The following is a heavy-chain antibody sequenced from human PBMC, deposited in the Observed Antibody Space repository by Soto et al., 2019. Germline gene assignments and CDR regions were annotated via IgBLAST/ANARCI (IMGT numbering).Heavy chain of an antibody. Sequence: GASVKLSCKSSGYTFSMSGISCVRQAPGQGLEWMGWISGYNGNTNYEQKFQDRVTMTTDTSTNTAYMELRSLRSDDTAVYYCAREGPRPYYYYGMDVWGQGTTVTVSS. V-gene: IGHV1-18*01. CDR3: AREGPRPYYYYGMDV. J-gene: IGHJ6*02. CDR1: GYTFSMSG. CDR2: ISGYNGNT.